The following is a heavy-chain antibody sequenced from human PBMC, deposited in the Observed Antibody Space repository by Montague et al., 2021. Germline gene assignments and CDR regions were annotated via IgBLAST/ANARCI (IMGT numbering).Heavy chain of an antibody. J-gene: IGHJ5*02. CDR3: ARSLYCKGGSCYSGFDL. D-gene: IGHD2-15*01. V-gene: IGHV4-39*01. Sequence: SETLSLTCTVSGGSTSSTSYYWGWIRQPPGKELEFIGGIYYNGSTYHNPSLKSRVTVSIDTSKNQFSLKLISVTAADTAVYFCARSLYCKGGSCYSGFDLWGQGTLVTVSS. CDR1: GGSTSSTSYY. CDR2: IYYNGST.